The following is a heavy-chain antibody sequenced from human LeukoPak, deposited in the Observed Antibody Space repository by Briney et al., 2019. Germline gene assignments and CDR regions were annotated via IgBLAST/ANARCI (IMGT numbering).Heavy chain of an antibody. D-gene: IGHD1-26*01. J-gene: IGHJ4*02. CDR3: ARINSGSYSG. Sequence: GGSLRLSCAASGFAFSAYWMSWVRQAPGKGLEWVANIKQDGSEKYYVDSVKGRFTISRDNARNSLYLQMNSLRAEDTAVYYCARINSGSYSGWGQGTLVTVSS. V-gene: IGHV3-7*01. CDR2: IKQDGSEK. CDR1: GFAFSAYW.